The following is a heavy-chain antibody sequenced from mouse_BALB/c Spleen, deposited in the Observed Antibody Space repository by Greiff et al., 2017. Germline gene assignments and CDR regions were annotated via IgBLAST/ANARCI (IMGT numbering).Heavy chain of an antibody. CDR3: ARYTAQGAMDY. CDR1: GFNIKDTY. D-gene: IGHD1-2*01. J-gene: IGHJ4*01. CDR2: IDPANGNT. V-gene: IGHV14-3*02. Sequence: VQLKQSGAELVKPGASVKLSCTASGFNIKDTYMHWVKQRPEQGLEWIGRIDPANGNTKYDPKFQGKATITADTSSNTAYLQLSSLTSEDTAVYYCARYTAQGAMDYWGQGTSVTVSS.